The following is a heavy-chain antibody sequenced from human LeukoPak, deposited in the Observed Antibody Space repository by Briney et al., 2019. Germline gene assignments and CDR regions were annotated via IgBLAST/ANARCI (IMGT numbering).Heavy chain of an antibody. V-gene: IGHV3-21*01. Sequence: GGSLRLSCAASGFTFSTYTMNWVRQAPGQGLEWISSISSRSSYIYYADSVKGRFTISGDNAKNTLYLEMNSLRAEDTAVYYCARDLGYCSGGRCFGGWFDPWGQGTLVTVSS. CDR3: ARDLGYCSGGRCFGGWFDP. CDR1: GFTFSTYT. J-gene: IGHJ5*02. CDR2: ISSRSSYI. D-gene: IGHD2-15*01.